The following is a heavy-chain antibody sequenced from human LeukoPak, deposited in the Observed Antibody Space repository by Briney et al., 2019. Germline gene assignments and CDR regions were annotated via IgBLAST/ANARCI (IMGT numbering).Heavy chain of an antibody. Sequence: GGSLRLSCAASGFTVSSNYMSWVRQAPGKGLEWVSVIYSGGSTYYADSVKGRFTISRDNSKNTLYLQMNSLRAEDTAVYYCARDGAPNDYGDYVGDYWGQGTLVTVFS. CDR3: ARDGAPNDYGDYVGDY. CDR1: GFTVSSNY. J-gene: IGHJ4*02. CDR2: IYSGGST. V-gene: IGHV3-53*01. D-gene: IGHD4-17*01.